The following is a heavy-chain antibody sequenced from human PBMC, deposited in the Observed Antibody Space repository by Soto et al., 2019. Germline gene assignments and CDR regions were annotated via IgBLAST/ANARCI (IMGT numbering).Heavy chain of an antibody. J-gene: IGHJ6*02. CDR3: ASFIRGGSSWYLEDSYYGMDV. CDR1: GYTFTSYG. D-gene: IGHD6-13*01. CDR2: FDPEDAET. Sequence: ASVKVSCKASGYTFTSYGISWVRQAPGQGLEWMGGFDPEDAETIYAQRFQGRVTMTEDTSTDTAYMELSSLRSEDTAVYYCASFIRGGSSWYLEDSYYGMDVWGQGTTVTVSS. V-gene: IGHV1-24*01.